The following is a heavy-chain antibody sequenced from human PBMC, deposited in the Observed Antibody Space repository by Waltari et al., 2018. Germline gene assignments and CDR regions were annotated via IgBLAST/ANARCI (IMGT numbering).Heavy chain of an antibody. Sequence: QAHLVLSGAELKKPGASVKSSCKASENTFNAFYIHWVRQAPGQGPEWLGWINPHSGATRYARQFQGRVTLTADRAIDTAYMELNSLKSDDTAMYYCAREGDYGSYFEFGGQGTLVTVSS. CDR1: ENTFNAFY. D-gene: IGHD4-17*01. CDR2: INPHSGAT. CDR3: AREGDYGSYFEF. J-gene: IGHJ4*02. V-gene: IGHV1-2*02.